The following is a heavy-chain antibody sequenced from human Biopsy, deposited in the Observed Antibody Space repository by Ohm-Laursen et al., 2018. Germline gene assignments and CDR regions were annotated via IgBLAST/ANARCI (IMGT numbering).Heavy chain of an antibody. Sequence: TQTLTLTCTVSGFSLSNDKIGVSWIRQPPGKALEWLAHILSNDEKSYNTSLKSRLLITKDTSKNQVVLTLTNVDPVDTGTYYCAHRQKWTFDFWGQGTLVTVSS. CDR1: GFSLSNDKIG. V-gene: IGHV2-26*01. D-gene: IGHD1-26*01. J-gene: IGHJ4*02. CDR3: AHRQKWTFDF. CDR2: ILSNDEK.